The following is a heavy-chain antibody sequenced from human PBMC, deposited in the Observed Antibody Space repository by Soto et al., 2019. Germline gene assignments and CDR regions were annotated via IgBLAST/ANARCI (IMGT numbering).Heavy chain of an antibody. D-gene: IGHD3-22*01. CDR3: AYPDDSSGFDY. J-gene: IGHJ4*02. Sequence: GGSLRLSCAASGFTFSSYALNWVRQAPEKGLEWVSYISGSGGSTYYTDSVRGRFTISRDNSKNTLYLQMNSLRAEDTAVYYCAYPDDSSGFDYWGQGTLVTVSS. CDR2: ISGSGGST. V-gene: IGHV3-23*01. CDR1: GFTFSSYA.